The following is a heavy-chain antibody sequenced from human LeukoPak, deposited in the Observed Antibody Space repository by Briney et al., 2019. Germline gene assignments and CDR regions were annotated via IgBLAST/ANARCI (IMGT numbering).Heavy chain of an antibody. D-gene: IGHD1-1*01. CDR3: ARDAVHSTGTPTN. CDR1: GYTFTGYY. Sequence: GASVKVSCKASGYTFTGYYMHWVRQAPGQGLEWMGWINPNSGGTNYAQKFQGRVTMTRDTSISTAYMELSRLRSDDTAVYYCARDAVHSTGTPTNWGQGTLVTVSS. CDR2: INPNSGGT. V-gene: IGHV1-2*02. J-gene: IGHJ4*02.